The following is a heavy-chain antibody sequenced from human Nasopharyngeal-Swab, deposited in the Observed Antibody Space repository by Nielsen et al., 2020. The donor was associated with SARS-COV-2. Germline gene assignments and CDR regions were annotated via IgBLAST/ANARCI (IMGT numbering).Heavy chain of an antibody. Sequence: GESLKISCTAPGFTFGDYAMSWFRQAPGKGLEWVGFIRSKAYGGTTEYAASVKGRFTISRDDSKSIAYLQMNSLKTEDTAVYYCTSQSPYGDYSDYWGQGTLVTVSS. V-gene: IGHV3-49*03. CDR3: TSQSPYGDYSDY. CDR2: IRSKAYGGTT. D-gene: IGHD4-17*01. J-gene: IGHJ4*02. CDR1: GFTFGDYA.